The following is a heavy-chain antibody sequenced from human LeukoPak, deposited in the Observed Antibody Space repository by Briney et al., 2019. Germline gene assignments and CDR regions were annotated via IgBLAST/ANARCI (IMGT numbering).Heavy chain of an antibody. CDR2: IYDSGST. CDR1: GGSISSYY. Sequence: SETLSLTCTVSGGSISSYYWSWIRQPPGKGLEWIGNIYDSGSTNYNPSLKSRVTISVDTSKNQCSLKLSSVTAADTAVYYCARAVDYDSSGFYQFDYWGQGTLVTVSS. CDR3: ARAVDYDSSGFYQFDY. V-gene: IGHV4-59*01. D-gene: IGHD3-22*01. J-gene: IGHJ4*02.